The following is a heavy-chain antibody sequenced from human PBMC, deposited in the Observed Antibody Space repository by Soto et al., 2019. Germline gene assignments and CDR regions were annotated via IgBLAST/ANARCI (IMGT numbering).Heavy chain of an antibody. CDR1: GYTFIDYY. CDR2: ISPRSGGT. V-gene: IGHV1-2*02. CDR3: ARPPGYISDWYYFDL. J-gene: IGHJ4*02. Sequence: ASVKVSCKASGYTFIDYYMHWVRQAPGQGFEWMGRISPRSGGTNYAQKFQGRVTMTWDASLNTAYMELSSLISEDTAVYYCARPPGYISDWYYFDLWGQGTLVTVSS. D-gene: IGHD3-9*01.